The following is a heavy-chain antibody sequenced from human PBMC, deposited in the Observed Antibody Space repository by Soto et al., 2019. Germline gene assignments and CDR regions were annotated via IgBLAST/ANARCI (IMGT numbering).Heavy chain of an antibody. CDR3: ARDSAPAWFEP. CDR2: IYYRGST. J-gene: IGHJ5*02. Sequence: SETLSLTCTAAGGSISSYYCSWLRQPPGRGLERSGHIYYRGSTNYNPSLKSRGTISVDTSKNQFSLKLSSVTAADTAVDYCARDSAPAWFEPRGQGTLVTVAS. CDR1: GGSISSYY. V-gene: IGHV4-59*01.